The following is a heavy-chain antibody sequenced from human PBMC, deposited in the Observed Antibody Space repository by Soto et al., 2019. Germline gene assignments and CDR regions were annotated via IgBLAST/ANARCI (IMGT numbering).Heavy chain of an antibody. CDR3: AKDRDSSLDY. Sequence: QVQLVESGGGVVQPGRSLRLSCAASGFTFSSYGMHWVRQAPGKGLEWVAVISYDGSNKYYADSVKGRFTISRDNSKNKLYLQMNSLRAEDTAVYYCAKDRDSSLDYWGQGTLVTVSS. J-gene: IGHJ4*02. V-gene: IGHV3-30*18. CDR1: GFTFSSYG. D-gene: IGHD6-13*01. CDR2: ISYDGSNK.